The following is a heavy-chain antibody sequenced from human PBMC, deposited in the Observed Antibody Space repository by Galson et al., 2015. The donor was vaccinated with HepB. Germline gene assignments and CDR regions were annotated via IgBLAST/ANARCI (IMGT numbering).Heavy chain of an antibody. CDR3: AKYSGSYRRDFDY. V-gene: IGHV3-23*01. CDR2: ISDSGGYT. J-gene: IGHJ4*02. D-gene: IGHD1-26*01. Sequence: SLRLSCAASGFTFSTYAMTWVRQAPGKGLEWVSRISDSGGYTYYADSVKGRFTVPRDNSKSTLSLQMNSLRAEDTAVYYCAKYSGSYRRDFDYWGQGTLVTVSS. CDR1: GFTFSTYA.